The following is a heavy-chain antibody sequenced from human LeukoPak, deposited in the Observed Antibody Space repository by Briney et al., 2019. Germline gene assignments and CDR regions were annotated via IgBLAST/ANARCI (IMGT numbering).Heavy chain of an antibody. J-gene: IGHJ4*02. CDR1: GVTFTNSR. CDR2: IKSKIDGGTT. V-gene: IGHV3-15*01. D-gene: IGHD3-3*02. CDR3: NTGYGHSYFDY. Sequence: PGGSLRLSCAASGVTFTNSRRGWVRQAPGKGLEWVGLIKSKIDGGTTDYAAPVKGGFTVSKDDSKHTLYLQMNSVESEDTAVYYCNTGYGHSYFDYWGQGTLVTVSS.